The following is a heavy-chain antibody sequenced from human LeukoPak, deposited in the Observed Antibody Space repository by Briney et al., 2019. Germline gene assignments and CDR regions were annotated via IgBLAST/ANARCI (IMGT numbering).Heavy chain of an antibody. V-gene: IGHV3-23*01. CDR1: GFTFSSSA. J-gene: IGHJ4*02. D-gene: IGHD1-7*01. CDR3: ARAHNWKYGSFDF. Sequence: PGGSLSLPCAASGFTFSSSAMSWVRQAPGKGLEWASSISGSGGSPYYADSVKGRFTISRDNSKNTLYPQMNSLRAEDTAVYYCARAHNWKYGSFDFWGQGTLVTVSS. CDR2: ISGSGGSP.